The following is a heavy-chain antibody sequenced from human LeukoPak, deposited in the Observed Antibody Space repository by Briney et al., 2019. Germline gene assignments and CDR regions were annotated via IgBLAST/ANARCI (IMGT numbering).Heavy chain of an antibody. J-gene: IGHJ4*02. Sequence: ASVKVSCMASGYTFTAYNIHWVRQAPRQGLEWMGLINPNSGDTNYAQDFQGRVTMTRDTSITTAEMELSRLESDDTAVYYCARDLACTPYWELDYWGQGTLLTVSS. CDR2: INPNSGDT. CDR3: ARDLACTPYWELDY. CDR1: GYTFTAYN. D-gene: IGHD1-26*01. V-gene: IGHV1-2*06.